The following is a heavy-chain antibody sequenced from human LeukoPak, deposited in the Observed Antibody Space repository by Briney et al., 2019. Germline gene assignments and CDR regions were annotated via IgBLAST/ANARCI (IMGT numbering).Heavy chain of an antibody. CDR3: ASTRPYGDYVHPFDY. V-gene: IGHV5-51*01. CDR1: GYSFTSYW. CDR2: IYPGDSDT. J-gene: IGHJ4*02. D-gene: IGHD4-17*01. Sequence: GESLKISCKGSGYSFTSYWIGWVRQMPGKGLEWMGIIYPGDSDTRYSPSFQGQVTISADKSISTAYLQWSSLKASDTAMYYCASTRPYGDYVHPFDYWGQGTLVTVSS.